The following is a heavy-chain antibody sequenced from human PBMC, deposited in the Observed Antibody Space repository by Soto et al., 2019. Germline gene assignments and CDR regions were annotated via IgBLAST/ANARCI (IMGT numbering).Heavy chain of an antibody. D-gene: IGHD2-2*01. CDR3: ARGDQIRGPIYYYYYYMDV. CDR2: INPNSGGT. Sequence: ASVKVSCKASGYTFTGYYMHWVRQAPGQGLEWMGWINPNSGGTNYAQKFQGWVTMTRDTSISTAYMELSRLRSDDTAVYYCARGDQIRGPIYYYYYYMDVWGKGTTVTVSS. V-gene: IGHV1-2*04. J-gene: IGHJ6*03. CDR1: GYTFTGYY.